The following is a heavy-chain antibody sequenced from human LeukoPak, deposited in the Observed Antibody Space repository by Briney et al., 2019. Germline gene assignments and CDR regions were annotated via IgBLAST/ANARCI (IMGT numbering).Heavy chain of an antibody. J-gene: IGHJ6*02. D-gene: IGHD2-8*01. CDR3: ARGRSEWPHYYYYYGMDV. V-gene: IGHV4-30-2*01. Sequence: PSETLSLTCAVSGGSISSGGYSWSWIRQPPGKGLEWIGEINHSGSTNYNPSLKSRVTISVDTSKNQFSLRLSSVTAADTAVYYCARGRSEWPHYYYYYGMDVWGQGTTVTVSS. CDR1: GGSISSGGYS. CDR2: INHSGST.